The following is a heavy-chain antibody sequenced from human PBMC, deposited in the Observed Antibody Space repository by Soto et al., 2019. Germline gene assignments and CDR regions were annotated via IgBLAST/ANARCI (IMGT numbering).Heavy chain of an antibody. V-gene: IGHV1-18*01. Sequence: SVKVSCKASGYTFTSYGISWVRQDPGQGLEWMGWISAYNGNTNYAQKLQGRVTMTTDTSTSTAYMELRSLRSDDTAVYYCARDTVVMAQENIYYYYYGMDVWGQGTTVTVSS. D-gene: IGHD3-22*01. CDR3: ARDTVVMAQENIYYYYYGMDV. CDR1: GYTFTSYG. J-gene: IGHJ6*02. CDR2: ISAYNGNT.